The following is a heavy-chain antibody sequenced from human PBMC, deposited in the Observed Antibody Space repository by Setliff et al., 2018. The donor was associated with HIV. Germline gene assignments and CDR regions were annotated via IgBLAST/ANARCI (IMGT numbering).Heavy chain of an antibody. CDR2: IYYTGST. CDR1: GASISSSSHH. Sequence: SLTCTVSGASISSSSHHWAWIRQPPGKGLEYIGNIYYTGSTHHNPSLESRVATSVDTSKNQFSLKLSSVTAADTAVYYCARIVRWELVATSTFFYYYMDVWGKGTTVTVSS. V-gene: IGHV4-39*01. CDR3: ARIVRWELVATSTFFYYYMDV. D-gene: IGHD1-26*01. J-gene: IGHJ6*03.